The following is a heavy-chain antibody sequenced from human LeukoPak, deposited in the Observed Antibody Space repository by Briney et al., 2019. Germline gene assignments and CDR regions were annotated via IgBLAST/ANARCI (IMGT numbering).Heavy chain of an antibody. CDR1: GYTFTSYD. V-gene: IGHV1-8*01. CDR2: MNPNSGNT. J-gene: IGHJ5*02. D-gene: IGHD3-3*01. CDR3: ARRGKITIFGVVHNWFDP. Sequence: GASMKVSCEASGYTFTSYDINWVRQATGQGLEWMGWMNPNSGNTGYAQKFQGRVTMTRNTSISTAYMELSSLRSEDTAVYYCARRGKITIFGVVHNWFDPWGQGTLVTVSS.